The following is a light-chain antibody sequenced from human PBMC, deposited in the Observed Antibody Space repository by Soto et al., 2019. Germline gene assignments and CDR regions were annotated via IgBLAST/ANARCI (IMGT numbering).Light chain of an antibody. CDR1: KSINIY. CDR3: QHGDITPWT. J-gene: IGKJ1*01. CDR2: AAS. V-gene: IGKV1-39*01. Sequence: IQMILFPFSPSASVGDRVTITCRARKSINIYLNWYQQKPGKALNLLIYAASSSNSGDPFRFSGSGSETDFTLTINSLPLEDFGTYYCQHGDITPWTFDQGTKVDTK.